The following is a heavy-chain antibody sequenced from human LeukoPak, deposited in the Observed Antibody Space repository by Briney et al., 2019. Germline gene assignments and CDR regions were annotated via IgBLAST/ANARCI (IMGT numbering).Heavy chain of an antibody. Sequence: SETLSLTCTVSGGSISSYYWSWIRQPPGKGLEWIGYIYYSGSTNYNPSLKSRVTISVDTSKNQFSLKLSSVTAADTAVYYCARRGYSYGYDAFDIWGQGTMVTVSS. J-gene: IGHJ3*02. CDR3: ARRGYSYGYDAFDI. CDR2: IYYSGST. V-gene: IGHV4-59*08. D-gene: IGHD5-18*01. CDR1: GGSISSYY.